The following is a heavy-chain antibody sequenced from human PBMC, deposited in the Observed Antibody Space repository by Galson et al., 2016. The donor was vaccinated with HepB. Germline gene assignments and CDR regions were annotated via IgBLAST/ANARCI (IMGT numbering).Heavy chain of an antibody. V-gene: IGHV1-3*01. Sequence: SVKVSCKASGYSFITHGLNWVRLAPGQRPEWMGWINGGNGKTQYAQKFQDRVTITRDTSASSAYLELTRLTSEDSAVYFCARDGGWGLTPKGGFDYWGQGTVVTVSS. CDR3: ARDGGWGLTPKGGFDY. CDR1: GYSFITHG. CDR2: INGGNGKT. D-gene: IGHD3-9*01. J-gene: IGHJ4*02.